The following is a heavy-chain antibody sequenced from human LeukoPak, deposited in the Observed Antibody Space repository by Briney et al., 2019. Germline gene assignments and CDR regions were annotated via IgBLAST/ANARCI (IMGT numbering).Heavy chain of an antibody. J-gene: IGHJ4*02. V-gene: IGHV1-2*06. CDR2: INPNNGGT. CDR3: AGDNDYNPLVY. D-gene: IGHD1-14*01. CDR1: GYTFTGYY. Sequence: GASVKVSCKASGYTFTGYYIHWVRQAPGQGLDWMGRINPNNGGTNYAQKFQGRVTMTRDMSMSTAYMELSRLRSDDTAVYYCAGDNDYNPLVYWGQGTLVTVSS.